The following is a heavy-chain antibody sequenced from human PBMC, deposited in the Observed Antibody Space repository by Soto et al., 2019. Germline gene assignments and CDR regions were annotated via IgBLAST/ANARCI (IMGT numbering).Heavy chain of an antibody. CDR1: GDRVSSNSAA. CDR3: ARGPSIAVAGTRNWFDP. Sequence: SQTLSLTCAISGDRVSSNSAAWNGIIQSPSRGLEWLGRTYYRSKWYNDYAVSVKSRITINPDTSKNQFSLQLNSVTPEDTAVYYCARGPSIAVAGTRNWFDPWGQGTLVTVSS. J-gene: IGHJ5*02. V-gene: IGHV6-1*01. D-gene: IGHD6-19*01. CDR2: TYYRSKWYN.